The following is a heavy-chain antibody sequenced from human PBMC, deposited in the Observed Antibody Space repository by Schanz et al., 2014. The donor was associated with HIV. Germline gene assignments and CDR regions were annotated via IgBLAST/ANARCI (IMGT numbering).Heavy chain of an antibody. CDR2: ISAYNGNT. CDR1: GGTFSSYA. CDR3: ARDKDYTWATYRFPDS. D-gene: IGHD3-16*02. V-gene: IGHV1-18*01. Sequence: QVQLVQSGAEVKKPGSSVKVSCKASGGTFSSYAISWVRQAPGQGLEWMGGISAYNGNTNYAQKFQGRLTMTTDTSTSTAYMELRNLRSDDTAIYYCARDKDYTWATYRFPDSWGQGTVVTVSS. J-gene: IGHJ4*02.